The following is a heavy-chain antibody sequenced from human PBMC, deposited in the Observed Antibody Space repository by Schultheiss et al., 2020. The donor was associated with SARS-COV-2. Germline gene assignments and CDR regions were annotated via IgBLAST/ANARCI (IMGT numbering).Heavy chain of an antibody. CDR1: GGSVSSGSYY. V-gene: IGHV4-61*01. J-gene: IGHJ5*02. CDR3: ARGLGSSSWHGGFDP. Sequence: SETLSLTCTVSGGSVSSGSYYWSWIRQPPGRGLEWIGYIYYSGSTNYNPSLKSRVTISVDTSKNQFSLKLSSVTAADTAVYYCARGLGSSSWHGGFDPWGQGTLVTVSS. CDR2: IYYSGST. D-gene: IGHD6-13*01.